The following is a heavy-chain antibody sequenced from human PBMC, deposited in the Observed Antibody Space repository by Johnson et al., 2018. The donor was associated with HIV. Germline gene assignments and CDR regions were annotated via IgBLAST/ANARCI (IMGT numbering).Heavy chain of an antibody. D-gene: IGHD1-26*01. Sequence: VQLVESGGGLVQPGGSLRLSCAASGFTLSTYWMSWVRQAPGKGLEWVAYIKQDGSEKYCVDSVKGRFTISRDNAKNSLYLQMNSLRAEDTAVYYCVRGEWELRYAFDIWGQGTMVTVSS. CDR2: IKQDGSEK. CDR1: GFTLSTYW. V-gene: IGHV3-7*01. CDR3: VRGEWELRYAFDI. J-gene: IGHJ3*02.